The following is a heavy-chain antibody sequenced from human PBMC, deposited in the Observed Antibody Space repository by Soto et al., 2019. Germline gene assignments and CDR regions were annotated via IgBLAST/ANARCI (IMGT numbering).Heavy chain of an antibody. CDR1: GGTFSSYA. V-gene: IGHV1-69*01. CDR2: IIPIVGTA. J-gene: IGHJ3*02. CDR3: ARDPGDTSI. D-gene: IGHD2-21*01. Sequence: WGKVSCKAAGGTFSSYAISWVRQAAGQGLEWMGGIIPIVGTANYAQKFQGRVTSTADESTSTAYMELSSLRSEDTAVYYCARDPGDTSIWGQGTMVTVSS.